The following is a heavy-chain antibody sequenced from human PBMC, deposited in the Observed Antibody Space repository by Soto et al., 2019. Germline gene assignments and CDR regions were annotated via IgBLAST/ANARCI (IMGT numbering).Heavy chain of an antibody. Sequence: PLRRLSLTCAVSGGSFTSNNWWTWVRQPPGQGLEWIGEIYRTGSTNYNPSLKSRVTISLDKSENQFSLKVTSLTAADTAVYYCASRDPGTSVDYWGQGTLVTVSS. CDR3: ASRDPGTSVDY. V-gene: IGHV4-4*03. CDR1: GGSFTSNNW. J-gene: IGHJ4*02. D-gene: IGHD1-7*01. CDR2: IYRTGST.